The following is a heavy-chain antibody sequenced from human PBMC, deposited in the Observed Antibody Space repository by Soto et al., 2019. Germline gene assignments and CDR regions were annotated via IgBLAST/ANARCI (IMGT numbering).Heavy chain of an antibody. Sequence: GASVKVSCKASGYTFTSYGISWVRQAPGQGLEWMGWISAYNGNTNYAQKLQGRVTMTTDTSTSTAYMELRSLRSDDTAVYYCARPYDYVWGSYRYDAFDIWGQGTMVTVSS. CDR3: ARPYDYVWGSYRYDAFDI. CDR1: GYTFTSYG. CDR2: ISAYNGNT. D-gene: IGHD3-16*02. J-gene: IGHJ3*02. V-gene: IGHV1-18*01.